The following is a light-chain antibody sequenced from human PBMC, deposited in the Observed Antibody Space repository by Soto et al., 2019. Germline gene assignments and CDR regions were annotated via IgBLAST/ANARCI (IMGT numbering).Light chain of an antibody. CDR2: EVS. CDR3: TSYAGTYSFFYV. CDR1: SSDVGAYHY. J-gene: IGLJ1*01. V-gene: IGLV2-8*01. Sequence: QSALAQPPSASGSPGQSVTISCTGTSSDVGAYHYVSWYQQLPRKAPKLVLYEVSKRPSGVPDRFSGSNSGNTASLTVSGLQAEDEADYYGTSYAGTYSFFYVFGTGTKVTVL.